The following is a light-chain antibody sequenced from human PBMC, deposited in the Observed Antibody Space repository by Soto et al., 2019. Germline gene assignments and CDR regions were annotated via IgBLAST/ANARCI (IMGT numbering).Light chain of an antibody. CDR1: QRVGTN. Sequence: VLTQSPVTLSLSPGKRAILSCWASQRVGTNLAWYQQKPGQPPRLLIYDASSRATGSPDTFSGSGSGTDVTLTISRLEPDDFAVYYCQHYNNWPLTFGQGTKVDIK. CDR2: DAS. CDR3: QHYNNWPLT. J-gene: IGKJ1*01. V-gene: IGKV3-11*01.